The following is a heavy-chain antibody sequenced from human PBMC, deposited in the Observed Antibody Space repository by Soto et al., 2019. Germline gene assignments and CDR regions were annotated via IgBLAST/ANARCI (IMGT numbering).Heavy chain of an antibody. CDR1: GFTFSDYS. V-gene: IGHV3-21*01. J-gene: IGHJ4*02. CDR3: ARGNAYNSFDY. D-gene: IGHD1-1*01. CDR2: IDLSSTYI. Sequence: EVQLVESGGGLVQPGGSLRLSCATSGFTFSDYSMNWVRQAPGKGLEWVSSIDLSSTYIYYADSVKGRFIISRDYAKNSLSLQVTSLRAEDTAVYYCARGNAYNSFDYWGQGTLVTVSS.